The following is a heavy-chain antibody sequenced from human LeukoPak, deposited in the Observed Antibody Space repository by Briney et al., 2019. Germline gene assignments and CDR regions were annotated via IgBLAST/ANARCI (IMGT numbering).Heavy chain of an antibody. D-gene: IGHD2/OR15-2a*01. CDR3: ARDRYFNLRYYYYYYMDV. CDR2: IYTSGST. V-gene: IGHV4-4*07. J-gene: IGHJ6*03. CDR1: GGSFSSYC. Sequence: SETLSLTCTVSGGSFSSYCWSWIRQPAGKGLEWIGRIYTSGSTNYNPSLKSRVTMSVDTSKNQFSLKLSSVTAADTAVYYCARDRYFNLRYYYYYYMDVWGKGTTVTVSS.